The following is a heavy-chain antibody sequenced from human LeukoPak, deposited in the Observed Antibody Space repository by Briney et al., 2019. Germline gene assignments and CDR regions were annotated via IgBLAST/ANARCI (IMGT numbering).Heavy chain of an antibody. Sequence: PGGSLRLSCAASGFTFDDYAMHWVRQAPGKGLEWVSGISWNSGSIGYADSVKGRFTISRDNAKNSLYLQMNSLRAEDTAVYYCAKDREYSSGWPAFDYWGQGTLVTVSS. D-gene: IGHD6-19*01. CDR2: ISWNSGSI. J-gene: IGHJ4*02. CDR3: AKDREYSSGWPAFDY. CDR1: GFTFDDYA. V-gene: IGHV3-9*01.